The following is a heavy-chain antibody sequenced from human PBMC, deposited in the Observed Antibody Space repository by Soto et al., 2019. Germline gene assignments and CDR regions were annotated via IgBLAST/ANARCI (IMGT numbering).Heavy chain of an antibody. CDR1: GYTFTSYY. D-gene: IGHD3-22*01. J-gene: IGHJ1*01. V-gene: IGHV1-46*03. Sequence: QVQLVQSGAEVKKPGASVKVSCKASGYTFTSYYMHWVRQAPGQGLEWMGIINPSGGSTSYAQKFQGRVTMTRDTSTSTVYMELSSKRVKDRAVYYWARGSSTMIVVVGTYFQHWGQGTLVTVSS. CDR2: INPSGGST. CDR3: ARGSSTMIVVVGTYFQH.